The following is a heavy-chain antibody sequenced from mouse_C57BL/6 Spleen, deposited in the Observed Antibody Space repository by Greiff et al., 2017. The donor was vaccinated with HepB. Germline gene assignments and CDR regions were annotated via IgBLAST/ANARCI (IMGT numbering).Heavy chain of an antibody. Sequence: EVMLVESGGGLVKPGGSLKLSCAASGFTFSDYGMHWVRQAPEKGLEWVAYISSGSSTIYYADTVKGRFTISRDNAKNTLFLQMTSLRSEDTAMYYCARTITTVVATRAMDYWGQGTSVTVSS. CDR1: GFTFSDYG. D-gene: IGHD1-1*01. V-gene: IGHV5-17*01. CDR3: ARTITTVVATRAMDY. J-gene: IGHJ4*01. CDR2: ISSGSSTI.